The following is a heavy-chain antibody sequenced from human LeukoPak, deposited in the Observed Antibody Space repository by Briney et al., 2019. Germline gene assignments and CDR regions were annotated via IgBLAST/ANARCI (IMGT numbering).Heavy chain of an antibody. CDR2: IYYSGST. CDR3: ATVVRDDILTGYYIDY. CDR1: GGSISSYY. D-gene: IGHD3-9*01. Sequence: SETLSLTCTVSGGSISSYYWSWIRQPPGKGLEWIGYIYYSGSTKYNPSFKSRVTISVDTSKNQFSLKLISVTAVDTAVYYCATVVRDDILTGYYIDYWGQGTLATVSS. J-gene: IGHJ4*02. V-gene: IGHV4-59*01.